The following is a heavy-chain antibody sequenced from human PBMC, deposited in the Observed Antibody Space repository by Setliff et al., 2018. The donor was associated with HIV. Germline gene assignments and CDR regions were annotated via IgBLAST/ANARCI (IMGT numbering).Heavy chain of an antibody. CDR2: IFHSGST. CDR1: GYSISSGYY. CDR3: AGRRGGYDGSEDEAAFDI. V-gene: IGHV4-38-2*02. D-gene: IGHD3-22*01. J-gene: IGHJ3*02. Sequence: PSETLSLTCTVSGYSISSGYYWGFIRQPPGKGLEWIGSIFHSGSTNYNPSLKSRVTISVDTSKNQFSLKLSSVTAADTAVYYCAGRRGGYDGSEDEAAFDIWGQGTMVTVSS.